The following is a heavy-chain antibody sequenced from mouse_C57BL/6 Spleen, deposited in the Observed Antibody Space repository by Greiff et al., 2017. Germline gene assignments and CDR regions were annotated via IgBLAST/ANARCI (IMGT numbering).Heavy chain of an antibody. V-gene: IGHV1-69*01. CDR2: IDPSDSYT. CDR1: GYTFTSYW. Sequence: VQLQQPGAELVMPGASVKLSCKASGYTFTSYWMHWVKQRPGQGLEWIGEIDPSDSYTNYNQKFKGKSTLTVDKSSSTAYMQLSSLTSEDSAVYYCARRGVGRYFDVWGTGTTVTVSS. CDR3: ARRGVGRYFDV. J-gene: IGHJ1*03. D-gene: IGHD4-1*01.